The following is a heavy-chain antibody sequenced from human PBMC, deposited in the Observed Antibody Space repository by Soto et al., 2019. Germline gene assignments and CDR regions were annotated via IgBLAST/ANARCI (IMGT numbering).Heavy chain of an antibody. Sequence: VASVKVSCKASGYTFTSYDINWVRQATGQGLGWMGWMNPNSGNTGYAQKFQGRVTMTRNTSINTAYMELSSLRSDDTAVYYCARRAAAVDYWGQGTLVTVSS. D-gene: IGHD2-2*01. V-gene: IGHV1-8*01. J-gene: IGHJ4*02. CDR1: GYTFTSYD. CDR3: ARRAAAVDY. CDR2: MNPNSGNT.